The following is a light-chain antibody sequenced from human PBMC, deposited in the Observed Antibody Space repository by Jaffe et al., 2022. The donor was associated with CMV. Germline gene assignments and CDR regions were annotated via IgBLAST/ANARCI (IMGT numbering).Light chain of an antibody. CDR2: RND. J-gene: IGLJ2*01. V-gene: IGLV1-47*01. Sequence: QSVLTQPPSASGTPGQRVTISCSGSSSNIGKNDVFWYQQVPGSAPKLLIYRNDQRPSGVPDRFSGSKTGTSASLAISGLRSEDEADYYCAAWDDNKSGQEVFGGGTKLTVL. CDR3: AAWDDNKSGQEV. CDR1: SSNIGKND.